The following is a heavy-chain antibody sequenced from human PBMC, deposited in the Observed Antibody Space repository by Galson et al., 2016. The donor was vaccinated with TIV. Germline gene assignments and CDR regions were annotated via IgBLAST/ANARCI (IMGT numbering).Heavy chain of an antibody. CDR3: ARVAPIAVAGHAFDS. Sequence: SLRLSCAASGFTLNNYPVSWVRQAPGQGLRWVSHITTTGRSIYYADPVGGRFTVSRDYSNNTVHLQMNGLRADDTAVYFCARVAPIAVAGHAFDSWGQGTLVTVSS. D-gene: IGHD6-19*01. CDR2: ITTTGRSI. CDR1: GFTLNNYP. V-gene: IGHV3-23*01. J-gene: IGHJ4*02.